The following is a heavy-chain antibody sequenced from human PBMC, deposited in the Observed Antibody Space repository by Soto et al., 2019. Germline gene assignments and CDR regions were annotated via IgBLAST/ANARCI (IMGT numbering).Heavy chain of an antibody. CDR1: GFPFSSYA. D-gene: IGHD4-17*01. J-gene: IGHJ4*02. CDR3: ADGGAWALNFAY. Sequence: GGSLRLSCAASGFPFSSYAMSLVRQSPGKGLEWVSGISAGGSSTYYPDSVKGRFTISRDNSKNTLYLQMNSLRVEDTAVYYCADGGAWALNFAYWGQGPLVTVSX. V-gene: IGHV3-23*01. CDR2: ISAGGSST.